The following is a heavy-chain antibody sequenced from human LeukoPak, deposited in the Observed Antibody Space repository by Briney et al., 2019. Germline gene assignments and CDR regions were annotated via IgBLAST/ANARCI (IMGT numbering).Heavy chain of an antibody. J-gene: IGHJ4*02. CDR3: ARGRGVYASSSTTFDY. V-gene: IGHV1-2*02. CDR1: GYTFTGHY. Sequence: GASVKVSCKASGYTFTGHYLHWVRQAPGQGLEWMGWINPNSGVTSYAQRFQGRVAVTRDTSIDTAYMELSMLRSDDTAVYYCARGRGVYASSSTTFDYWGQGTLVTVSS. D-gene: IGHD6-6*01. CDR2: INPNSGVT.